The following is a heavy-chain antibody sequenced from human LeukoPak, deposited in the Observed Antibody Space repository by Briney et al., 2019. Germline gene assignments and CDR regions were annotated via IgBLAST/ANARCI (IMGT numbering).Heavy chain of an antibody. CDR2: INPNSGGT. J-gene: IGHJ5*02. Sequence: GASVKVSCKASGYTFTGYYMHWVRQAPGQGLEWMGWINPNSGGTNYAQKFQGRVTMTRDTSISTAYMELSRLRSDDTAVYYCARVALDYHLRERLDPWGQGTLVTVSS. D-gene: IGHD4-11*01. CDR1: GYTFTGYY. V-gene: IGHV1-2*02. CDR3: ARVALDYHLRERLDP.